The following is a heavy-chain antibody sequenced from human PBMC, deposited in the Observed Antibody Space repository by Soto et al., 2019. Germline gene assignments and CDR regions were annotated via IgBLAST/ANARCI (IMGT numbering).Heavy chain of an antibody. Sequence: HPGGSLRLSCAASGFTFSSYAMSWVRQAPGKGLEWVSAISGSGGSTYYADSVKGRFTISRDNSKNTLYLQMNSLRAEDTAVYYCAKDLGYGDYDYCYGIDVSGQGTTVTVSS. V-gene: IGHV3-23*01. CDR1: GFTFSSYA. D-gene: IGHD4-17*01. CDR2: ISGSGGST. CDR3: AKDLGYGDYDYCYGIDV. J-gene: IGHJ6*02.